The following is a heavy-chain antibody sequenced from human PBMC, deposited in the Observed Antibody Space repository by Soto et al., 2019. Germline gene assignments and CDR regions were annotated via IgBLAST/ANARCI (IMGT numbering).Heavy chain of an antibody. D-gene: IGHD6-25*01. CDR3: GSVRPSGYVLS. Sequence: SETLSLTCTVSGGPLSSYYWTWIRQSPGKGLEWIGYVYFSGNTNYNPSLKSRVTISIDTSKNQFSLRLASVTAADTAFYYCGSVRPSGYVLSWGQGTLVTVSS. CDR2: VYFSGNT. V-gene: IGHV4-59*01. J-gene: IGHJ5*02. CDR1: GGPLSSYY.